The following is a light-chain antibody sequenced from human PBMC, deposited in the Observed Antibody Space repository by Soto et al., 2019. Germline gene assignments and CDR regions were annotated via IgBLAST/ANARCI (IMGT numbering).Light chain of an antibody. CDR3: QQRSNCPWT. CDR1: QSVSSD. Sequence: DIVLTQSPATLSLSPGERAILSCGASQSVSSDLAWYQQKPGQAPRLLIYDASNRATGIPARFSGSGSGTDFTLTISSLEPEDFAVYYCQQRSNCPWTFGQGTKVDI. CDR2: DAS. V-gene: IGKV3-11*01. J-gene: IGKJ1*01.